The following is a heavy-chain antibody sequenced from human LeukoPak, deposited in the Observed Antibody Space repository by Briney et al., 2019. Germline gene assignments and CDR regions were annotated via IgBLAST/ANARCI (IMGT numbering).Heavy chain of an antibody. V-gene: IGHV5-51*01. CDR1: GYTFTRYW. CDR2: IYPADSEI. J-gene: IGHJ4*02. Sequence: GESLKISCKGSGYTFTRYWIGWVRQIPGKGLEWMGIIYPADSEIRYSPSFQGQVTISADKSISTAFLQWSSLKASDTAMYFCARQQAGYNFYFDQWGQGTLVTVSS. D-gene: IGHD5-24*01. CDR3: ARQQAGYNFYFDQ.